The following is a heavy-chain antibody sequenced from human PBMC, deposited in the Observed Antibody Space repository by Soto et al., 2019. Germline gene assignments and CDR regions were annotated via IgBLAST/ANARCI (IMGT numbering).Heavy chain of an antibody. Sequence: LRLSFAASGFTFTSYAISWVRQAPGKGLEWVSAISGSAGSTYYAVSVKGRFTISRDNSKNTLYLQMNSLRAEDTAVYYCAKGFYYYDSSGPLDYWGQGTLVTVSS. D-gene: IGHD3-22*01. CDR3: AKGFYYYDSSGPLDY. V-gene: IGHV3-23*01. CDR2: ISGSAGST. J-gene: IGHJ4*02. CDR1: GFTFTSYA.